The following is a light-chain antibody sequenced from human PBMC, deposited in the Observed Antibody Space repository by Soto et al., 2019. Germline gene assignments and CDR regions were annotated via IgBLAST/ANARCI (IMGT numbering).Light chain of an antibody. CDR1: QSVSRY. CDR3: QQRSNWQLT. V-gene: IGKV3-11*01. CDR2: DAS. Sequence: EIVLTQSPATLSLSSGERATLSCRASQSVSRYLAWYQQKPGQAPRLLIYDASNRATGIPARFSGSASGTDFTLTISSLEPEDFAVYYCQQRSNWQLTFGGGTKVEIK. J-gene: IGKJ4*01.